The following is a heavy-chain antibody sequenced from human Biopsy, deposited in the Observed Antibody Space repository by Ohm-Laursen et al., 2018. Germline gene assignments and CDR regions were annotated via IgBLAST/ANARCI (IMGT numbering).Heavy chain of an antibody. CDR1: GDRFTDFS. D-gene: IGHD2-21*02. V-gene: IGHV1-24*01. CDR3: AADSENCGGDCYIY. J-gene: IGHJ4*02. CDR2: FDPEEGQR. Sequence: ASVTVSCKVSGDRFTDFSINWVRQAPGKGLEWMGGFDPEEGQRTYAQKFQGRLTMTEDTSADTAYMELRGLRSEDAAVYYCAADSENCGGDCYIYWGQGTQVTVSS.